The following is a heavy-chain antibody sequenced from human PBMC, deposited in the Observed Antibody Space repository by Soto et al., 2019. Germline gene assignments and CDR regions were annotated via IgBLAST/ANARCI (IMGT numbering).Heavy chain of an antibody. CDR2: IYATGTT. CDR3: VRDGTKTLRDWFDP. Sequence: SETLSLTCTASGATIRGFYGSWIRKTAGKGLEWIGRIYATGTTDYNPSLKSRVMMSVDTSKKQFSLKLRSVTAADTVVYYCVRDGTKTLRDWFDPWGQGISVTVSS. J-gene: IGHJ5*02. CDR1: GATIRGFY. V-gene: IGHV4-4*07. D-gene: IGHD1-1*01.